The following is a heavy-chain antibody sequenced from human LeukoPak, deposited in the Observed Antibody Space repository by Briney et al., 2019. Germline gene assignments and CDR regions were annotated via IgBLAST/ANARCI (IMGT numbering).Heavy chain of an antibody. CDR1: GGYVNRGTFF. J-gene: IGHJ4*02. CDR2: ISNSGST. D-gene: IGHD3-22*01. V-gene: IGHV4-61*01. Sequence: SETLSLTCAVSGGYVNRGTFFWTWIRKPPGKGLEWIGYISNSGSTNYHPSLKSRVTISSDTSKTQFTLKLTSVTAADTAVYYCARSPSGYRFDSWGQGTLVTVSS. CDR3: ARSPSGYRFDS.